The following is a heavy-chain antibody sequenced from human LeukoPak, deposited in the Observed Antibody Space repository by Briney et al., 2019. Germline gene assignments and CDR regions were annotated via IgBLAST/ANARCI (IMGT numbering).Heavy chain of an antibody. CDR3: ARAKYFDIVVVTATRGFDY. CDR1: GFTFSTYA. V-gene: IGHV4-34*01. J-gene: IGHJ4*02. D-gene: IGHD2-21*02. CDR2: INHSGST. Sequence: KSGGSLRLSCAASGFTFSTYAMSWVRQAPGKGLEWIGEINHSGSTNYNPSLKSRVTISVDTSKNQFSLKLSSVTAADTAVYYCARAKYFDIVVVTATRGFDYWGQGTLVTVSS.